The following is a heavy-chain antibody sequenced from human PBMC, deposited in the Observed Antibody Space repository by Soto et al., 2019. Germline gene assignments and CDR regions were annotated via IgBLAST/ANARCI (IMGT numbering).Heavy chain of an antibody. V-gene: IGHV3-48*02. J-gene: IGHJ4*02. D-gene: IGHD6-19*01. CDR1: GFTFSSYS. Sequence: GGSLRLSCAASGFTFSSYSMNWGRQAPGKGLEWVSYISSSSSTIYYADSVKGRFTISRDNAKNSLYLQMNSLRDEDTAVYYCARVVIAVANLFDYWGQGTLVTVTS. CDR2: ISSSSSTI. CDR3: ARVVIAVANLFDY.